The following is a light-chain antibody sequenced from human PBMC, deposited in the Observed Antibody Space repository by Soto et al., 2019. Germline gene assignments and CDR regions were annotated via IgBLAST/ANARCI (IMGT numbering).Light chain of an antibody. V-gene: IGKV3-15*01. CDR1: QGISKK. Sequence: IVMTQSPATLSVAQGGRVTFSCRASQGISKKVAWYQHKPGQAPRLLISAVSTGATGVPARFSGSGSGTEFTLTINSLQSEDCATYYCQQYHTWPVTFGWGTKVEIK. CDR3: QQYHTWPVT. J-gene: IGKJ4*01. CDR2: AVS.